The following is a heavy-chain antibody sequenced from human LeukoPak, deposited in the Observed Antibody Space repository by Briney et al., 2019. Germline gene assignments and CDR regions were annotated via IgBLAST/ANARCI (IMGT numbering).Heavy chain of an antibody. CDR3: ARISSIVAATRHVVRGLDY. Sequence: ASVKVSCKAAGYTFTSYDINWVRQATGQGLEWMGWVNPNSGNTGYAQKFQGRVTMTRNTSISTAYMELSSLRSEDTAVYYCARISSIVAATRHVVRGLDYWGQGTLVTVSP. CDR1: GYTFTSYD. D-gene: IGHD2-15*01. V-gene: IGHV1-8*01. CDR2: VNPNSGNT. J-gene: IGHJ4*02.